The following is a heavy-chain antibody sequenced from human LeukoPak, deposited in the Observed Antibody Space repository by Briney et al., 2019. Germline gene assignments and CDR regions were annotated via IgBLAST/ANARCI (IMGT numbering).Heavy chain of an antibody. CDR1: GFTFSSYS. CDR3: AKVQGPFAHGDPYYYGMDV. V-gene: IGHV3-21*04. J-gene: IGHJ6*02. CDR2: ISSSSSYI. Sequence: GGSLRLSCAASGFTFSSYSMNWVRQAPGKGLEWVSSISSSSSYIYYADSVKGRFTISRDNAKNSLYLQRNSLRAEDTALYYCAKVQGPFAHGDPYYYGMDVWGQGTTVTVSS. D-gene: IGHD4-17*01.